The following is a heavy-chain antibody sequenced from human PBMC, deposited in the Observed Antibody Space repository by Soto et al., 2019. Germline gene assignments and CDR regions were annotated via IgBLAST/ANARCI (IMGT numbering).Heavy chain of an antibody. J-gene: IGHJ6*02. Sequence: PGGSLRLSCTASGFTFDDYAMHWVRQAPGKCLEWVSGISWNSGTIGYVDSVKARFTISRXNAKNSLYLQMNSLRAEDTAVYYXARDLGSSSWYRMDVWGQGTTVTVSS. CDR3: ARDLGSSSWYRMDV. D-gene: IGHD6-13*01. CDR2: ISWNSGTI. V-gene: IGHV3-9*01. CDR1: GFTFDDYA.